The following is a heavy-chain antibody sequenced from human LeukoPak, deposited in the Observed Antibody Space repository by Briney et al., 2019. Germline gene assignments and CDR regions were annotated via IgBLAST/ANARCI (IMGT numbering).Heavy chain of an antibody. CDR1: GFTFDDYA. V-gene: IGHV3-9*01. D-gene: IGHD1-26*01. J-gene: IGHJ4*02. CDR2: ISWNSGSI. CDR3: AKVPTSRGSYYYFDY. Sequence: PGGSLRLSCAASGFTFDDYAMHWVRQAPGKGLEWVSGISWNSGSIGYADSVKGRFTISRDNAKNSLYLQMNSLRAEDTALYYCAKVPTSRGSYYYFDYWGQGTLVTVSS.